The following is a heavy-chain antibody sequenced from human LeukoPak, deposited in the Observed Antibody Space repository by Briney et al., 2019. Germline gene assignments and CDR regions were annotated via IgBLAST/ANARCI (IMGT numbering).Heavy chain of an antibody. V-gene: IGHV3-15*01. J-gene: IGHJ4*02. D-gene: IGHD4-23*01. Sequence: GGSLRLSCAASGFTFSNVWMDCVRQAPGRGLEWVGRSKTHGETTDYAAPVKGRFTISRDDSKNTLSLQMNSLKTEDTAVYYCTTTTTVVTGYWGQGTLVSVSS. CDR3: TTTTTVVTGY. CDR2: SKTHGETT. CDR1: GFTFSNVW.